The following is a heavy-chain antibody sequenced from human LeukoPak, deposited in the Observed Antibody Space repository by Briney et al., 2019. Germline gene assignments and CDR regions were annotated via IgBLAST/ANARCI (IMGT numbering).Heavy chain of an antibody. Sequence: SETLSLTCTCSGGSISSSSYHWGCIRQPPGKGLEWIGSIYYSGSTYYNPSLKSRVTISVDTSKNQFSLKLSSVTAADTAVYYCARLTHSHVAAALDVWGKGTTVTVSS. CDR1: GGSISSSSYH. CDR2: IYYSGST. J-gene: IGHJ6*04. CDR3: ARLTHSHVAAALDV. V-gene: IGHV4-39*01. D-gene: IGHD6-25*01.